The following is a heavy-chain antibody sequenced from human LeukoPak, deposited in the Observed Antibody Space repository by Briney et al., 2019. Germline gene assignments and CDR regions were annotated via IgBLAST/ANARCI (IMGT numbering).Heavy chain of an antibody. D-gene: IGHD6-19*01. CDR1: GDSVSSKSAA. J-gene: IGHJ4*02. CDR3: AREGVIAVAGTALFDY. CDR2: TYYWSKWYN. V-gene: IGHV6-1*01. Sequence: SQTLSLTCAISGDSVSSKSAAWNWIRQSPSRGLEWLGRTYYWSKWYNHYAVSVKSRITINPDTSKNQFSLQLNSVTPEDTAVYYCAREGVIAVAGTALFDYWGQGTLVTVSS.